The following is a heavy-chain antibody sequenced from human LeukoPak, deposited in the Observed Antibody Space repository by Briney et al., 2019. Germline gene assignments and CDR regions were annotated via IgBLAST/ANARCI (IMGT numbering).Heavy chain of an antibody. V-gene: IGHV3-30*02. CDR2: IRYDGSKK. Sequence: GGSLRLSCAASGFTFSSYGMHWVRQAPGKGLEWVAFIRYDGSKKYYADSVKGRFTISRDNSKNTLYLQMNSLRAEDTAVYYCAKIPDYDFWSGQEPRYYYYYMDVWGKGTTVTVSS. CDR3: AKIPDYDFWSGQEPRYYYYYMDV. CDR1: GFTFSSYG. J-gene: IGHJ6*03. D-gene: IGHD3-3*01.